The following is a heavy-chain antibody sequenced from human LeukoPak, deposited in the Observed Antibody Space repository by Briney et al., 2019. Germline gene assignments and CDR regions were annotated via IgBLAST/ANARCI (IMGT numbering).Heavy chain of an antibody. J-gene: IGHJ4*02. CDR2: IYYSGST. CDR3: ARQELAVAGILDY. Sequence: PSETLSLTCTVSGGSISSSSYYWGWIRQPPGKGLEWIGSIYYSGSTYYNPSLKSRVTISVDTSKNQFSLKLSSVTAADTAVYYCARQELAVAGILDYWGQGTLVTVSS. CDR1: GGSISSSSYY. D-gene: IGHD6-19*01. V-gene: IGHV4-39*01.